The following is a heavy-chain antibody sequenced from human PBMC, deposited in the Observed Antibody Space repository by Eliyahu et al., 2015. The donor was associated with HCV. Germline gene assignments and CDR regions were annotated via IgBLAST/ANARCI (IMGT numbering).Heavy chain of an antibody. CDR3: ASVGITGTTIYY. V-gene: IGHV3-74*01. D-gene: IGHD1-7*01. Sequence: EVQLVESGGDLVQPGGSLRLXCEASGLRFSTSWMHWVRQAPGKGLVWLSRINSDGSSTTYADSVKGRFTISRDNAKDTLYLQMSRLSADDTAVYYCASVGITGTTIYYWGQGTLVTVSS. CDR2: INSDGSST. CDR1: GLRFSTSW. J-gene: IGHJ4*02.